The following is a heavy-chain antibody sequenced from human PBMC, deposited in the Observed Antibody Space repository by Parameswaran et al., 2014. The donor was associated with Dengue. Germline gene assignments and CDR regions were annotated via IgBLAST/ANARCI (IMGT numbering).Heavy chain of an antibody. J-gene: IGHJ6*02. Sequence: WVRQAPGQGLEWMGWISAYNGNTNYAQKLQGRVTMTTDTSTSTAYMELRSLRSDDTAVYYCARVTYDSSGQHEDYYYYGMDVWGQGTTVTVSS. CDR2: ISAYNGNT. CDR3: ARVTYDSSGQHEDYYYYGMDV. V-gene: IGHV1-18*01. D-gene: IGHD3-22*01.